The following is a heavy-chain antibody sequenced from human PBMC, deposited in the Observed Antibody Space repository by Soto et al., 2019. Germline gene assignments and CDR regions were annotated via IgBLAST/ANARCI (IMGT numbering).Heavy chain of an antibody. CDR2: ISWNSGSI. J-gene: IGHJ4*02. Sequence: EVQLVESGGGLVQPGRSLRLSCAASGFTFDDYAMHWVRQAPGKGLEWVSGISWNSGSIGYADSVKGRFTISRDNAKKSLYLQMNSLRAEDTDLYYCAKDTSERYGDYGWCWDFDYWGQGTLVTVSS. CDR1: GFTFDDYA. V-gene: IGHV3-9*01. D-gene: IGHD4-17*01. CDR3: AKDTSERYGDYGWCWDFDY.